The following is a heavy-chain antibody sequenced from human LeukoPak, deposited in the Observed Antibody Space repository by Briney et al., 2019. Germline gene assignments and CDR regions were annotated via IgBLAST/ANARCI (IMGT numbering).Heavy chain of an antibody. D-gene: IGHD6-25*01. CDR3: AGYSSGSMGV. CDR2: IYYSGST. V-gene: IGHV4-59*01. J-gene: IGHJ6*03. Sequence: SETLSLTCTVSGGSISSYYWSWIRQPPGKGLEWIGYIYYSGSTNYNPSLKSRVTISVDTSKDQFSLKLSSVTAADTAVYYCAGYSSGSMGVWGKGTTVTVSS. CDR1: GGSISSYY.